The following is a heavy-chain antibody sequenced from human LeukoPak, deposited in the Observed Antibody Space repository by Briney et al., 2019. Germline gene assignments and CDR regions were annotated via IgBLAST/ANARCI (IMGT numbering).Heavy chain of an antibody. V-gene: IGHV1-2*06. D-gene: IGHD2-15*01. CDR3: ARDPCSGGTCYYYMDV. Sequence: ASVKVSCKASGYTFTGYYIHWVRQAPGQGLEWMGRINPNSGGTSYALKFQDRVTMTRDTSISTAYMELTTLTSDDTAVYYCARDPCSGGTCYYYMDVWGKGTTVTVSS. CDR1: GYTFTGYY. J-gene: IGHJ6*03. CDR2: INPNSGGT.